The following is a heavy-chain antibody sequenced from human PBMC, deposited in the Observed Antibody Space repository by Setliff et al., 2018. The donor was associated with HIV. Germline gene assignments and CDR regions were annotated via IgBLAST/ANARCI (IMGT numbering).Heavy chain of an antibody. D-gene: IGHD3-22*01. CDR2: ISHTGST. J-gene: IGHJ3*02. Sequence: TSETLSLTCTFSGGSTNSHSWTWIRQPPGKALEWIGYISHTGSTNYTPSLKGRVDISIDTSKNQFSLNLSSVNAADTAVYYCERQPHDFDSSGYYGDAFDILGQGTMVTVSS. V-gene: IGHV4-59*08. CDR1: GGSTNSHS. CDR3: ERQPHDFDSSGYYGDAFDI.